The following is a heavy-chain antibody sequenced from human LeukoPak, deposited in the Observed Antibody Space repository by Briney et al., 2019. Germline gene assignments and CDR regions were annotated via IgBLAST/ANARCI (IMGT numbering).Heavy chain of an antibody. V-gene: IGHV4-39*07. CDR1: GGSISSSSYY. CDR2: IHYSGST. D-gene: IGHD3-9*01. CDR3: AREDFDWTSTHSFHNYYYYYMDV. J-gene: IGHJ6*03. Sequence: PSETLSLTCTVSGGSISSSSYYWGWIRQPPGKGLEWIGSIHYSGSTNYNPSLKSRVTISVDTSKNQFSLKLSSVTAADTAVYYCAREDFDWTSTHSFHNYYYYYMDVWGKGTTVTISS.